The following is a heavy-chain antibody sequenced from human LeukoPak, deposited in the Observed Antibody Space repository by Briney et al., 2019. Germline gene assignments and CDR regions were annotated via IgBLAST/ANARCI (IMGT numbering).Heavy chain of an antibody. CDR3: ARGNGYIPHDYFDY. CDR1: GYTFTGYY. CDR2: INPNSGGT. D-gene: IGHD5-24*01. J-gene: IGHJ4*02. Sequence: EASVTVSCKASGYTFTGYYMHWVRQAPGQGLERMGWINPNSGGTNYAQKFQGRVTMTRDTSISTAYMELSRLRSDDTAVYYCARGNGYIPHDYFDYWGQGTLVTVSS. V-gene: IGHV1-2*02.